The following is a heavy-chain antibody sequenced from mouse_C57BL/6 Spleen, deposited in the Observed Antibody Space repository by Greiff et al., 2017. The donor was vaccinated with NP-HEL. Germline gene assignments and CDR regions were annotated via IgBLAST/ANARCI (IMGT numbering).Heavy chain of an antibody. CDR1: GYAFSSSW. D-gene: IGHD3-1*01. J-gene: IGHJ4*01. V-gene: IGHV1-82*01. Sequence: VQRVESGPELVKPGASVKISCKASGYAFSSSWMNWVKQRPGKGLEWIGRIYPGDGDTNYNGKFKGKATLTADKSSSTAYMQLSSLTSEDSAVYFCARLGYVAMDYWGQGTSVTVSS. CDR3: ARLGYVAMDY. CDR2: IYPGDGDT.